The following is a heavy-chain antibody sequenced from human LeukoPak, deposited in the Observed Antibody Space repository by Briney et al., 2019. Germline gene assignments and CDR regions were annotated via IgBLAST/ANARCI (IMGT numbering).Heavy chain of an antibody. CDR2: IIGNAATI. Sequence: PGGALRLSCTASGFTFGTYAMNWVRQAPGKGLQWVALIIGNAATIAYADSVRGRFTISRDNSKNTLYLQMNSLRVEDTAVYYCAKDRFGPGSPNGFGPWGQRTLVSVSS. J-gene: IGHJ5*02. CDR1: GFTFGTYA. V-gene: IGHV3-23*01. D-gene: IGHD3-10*01. CDR3: AKDRFGPGSPNGFGP.